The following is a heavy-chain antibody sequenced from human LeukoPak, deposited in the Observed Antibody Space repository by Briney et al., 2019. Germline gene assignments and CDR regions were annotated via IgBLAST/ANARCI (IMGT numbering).Heavy chain of an antibody. CDR2: ITSRSEQI. CDR3: VRDRRFPDDVFDI. V-gene: IGHV3-23*01. Sequence: PGGSLRLSCAASGSSFSSYAMGWVRQAPGKGLEWVSTITSRSEQIWNVDSVRGRFTISRDNSKNTLYLQMNSLRAEDTALYYCVRDRRFPDDVFDIWGQGTMVTVSS. J-gene: IGHJ3*02. D-gene: IGHD2-21*01. CDR1: GSSFSSYA.